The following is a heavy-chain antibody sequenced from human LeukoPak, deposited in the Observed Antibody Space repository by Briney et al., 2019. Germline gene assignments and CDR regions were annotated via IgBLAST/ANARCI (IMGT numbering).Heavy chain of an antibody. CDR3: AKDQQRFLEWSPSDY. J-gene: IGHJ4*02. CDR1: GFTFSSHG. D-gene: IGHD3-3*01. V-gene: IGHV3-30*02. Sequence: GGSLRLSCAASGFTFSSHGLQWVRQAPGKGLEWVAFIRYDGGNKYYADSVKGRFTISRDNSKDTLFLQMNSLRPEDTAVYYCAKDQQRFLEWSPSDYWGQGTLVTVSS. CDR2: IRYDGGNK.